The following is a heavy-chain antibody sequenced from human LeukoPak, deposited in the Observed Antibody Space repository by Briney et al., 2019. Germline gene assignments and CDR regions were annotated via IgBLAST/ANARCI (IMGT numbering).Heavy chain of an antibody. CDR1: GFTFSSYA. CDR3: AKDRDLNFDY. J-gene: IGHJ4*02. Sequence: PGGSLRLSCAASGFTFSSYAMSWVRRAPGKGLEWVSAISGSGGSTYYADSVKGRFTISRDNSKNTLSLQMNSLRAEDTAVYYCAKDRDLNFDYWGQGTLVTVSS. V-gene: IGHV3-23*01. D-gene: IGHD3-10*01. CDR2: ISGSGGST.